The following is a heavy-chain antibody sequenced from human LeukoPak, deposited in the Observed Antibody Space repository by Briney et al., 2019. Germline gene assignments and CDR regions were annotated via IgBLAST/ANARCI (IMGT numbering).Heavy chain of an antibody. J-gene: IGHJ6*03. CDR1: GFTFSDYY. CDR2: ISSSGSTI. V-gene: IGHV3-11*04. CDR3: AREGVPSQDYMDV. Sequence: GSLRLSCAASGFTFSDYYMSWIRQAPGKGLEWVSYISSSGSTIYYADSVKGRFTISRDNAKNSLYLQMHSLRAEDTAVYYCAREGVPSQDYMDVWGKGTTVTVSS. D-gene: IGHD3-10*01.